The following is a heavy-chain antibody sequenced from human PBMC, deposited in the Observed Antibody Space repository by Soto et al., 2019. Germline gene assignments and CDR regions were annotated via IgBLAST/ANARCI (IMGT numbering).Heavy chain of an antibody. J-gene: IGHJ4*02. D-gene: IGHD6-13*01. CDR1: GGSISSSSHY. CDR2: IYYSGST. CDR3: ASGAAADPLAAFDY. Sequence: SETLSLTCTVSGGSISSSSHYWGWIRQPPGKGLEWIGSIYYSGSTHYNPSLKSRVTISGDSSKNQFSLKLSSVTAADTAVYYCASGAAADPLAAFDYWGQGTLVTVSS. V-gene: IGHV4-39*07.